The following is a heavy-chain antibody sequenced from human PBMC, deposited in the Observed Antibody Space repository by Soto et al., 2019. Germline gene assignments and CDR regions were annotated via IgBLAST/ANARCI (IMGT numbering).Heavy chain of an antibody. CDR3: ARDSRYYDSSSSGAFDI. CDR1: GFTFSSYS. CDR2: ISSSSSYI. V-gene: IGHV3-21*01. D-gene: IGHD3-22*01. J-gene: IGHJ3*02. Sequence: EVQLVESGGGLVKPEGSLRLSCAASGFTFSSYSMNWVRQAPGKGLEWVSSISSSSSYIYYADSVKGRFTISRDNAKNSLYLQMNSLRAEDTAVYYCARDSRYYDSSSSGAFDIWGQGTMVTVSS.